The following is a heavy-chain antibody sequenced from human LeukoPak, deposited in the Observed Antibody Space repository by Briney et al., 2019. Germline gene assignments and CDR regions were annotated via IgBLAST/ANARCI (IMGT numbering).Heavy chain of an antibody. CDR1: GGSIYSTTFY. Sequence: SETLSLTCTVSGGSIYSTTFYWGWIRQPPGKGLEWIGSMYYDGSTYHNPSLKSRVLMSGDKSKNHLSLKLRSVTAADTAVYYCAERGVGPTTDAFDIWGRGTMVTVSS. CDR3: AERGVGPTTDAFDI. D-gene: IGHD1-26*01. J-gene: IGHJ3*02. V-gene: IGHV4-39*07. CDR2: MYYDGST.